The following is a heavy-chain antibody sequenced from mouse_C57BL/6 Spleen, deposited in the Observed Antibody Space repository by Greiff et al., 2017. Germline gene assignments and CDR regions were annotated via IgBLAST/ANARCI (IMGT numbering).Heavy chain of an antibody. Sequence: EVKLMESGGGLVKPGGSLKLSCAASGFTFSDYGMHWVRQAPEKGLEWVAYISSGSSTIYYADTVKGRFTISRDNAKNTLFLQMTSLRSKDTAMYYCARPDLYGPWFAYWGQGTLVTVSA. CDR3: ARPDLYGPWFAY. J-gene: IGHJ3*01. D-gene: IGHD1-1*02. CDR1: GFTFSDYG. V-gene: IGHV5-17*01. CDR2: ISSGSSTI.